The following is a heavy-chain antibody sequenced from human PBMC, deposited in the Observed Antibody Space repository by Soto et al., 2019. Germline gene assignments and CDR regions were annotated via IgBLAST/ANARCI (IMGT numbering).Heavy chain of an antibody. Sequence: QVHLVQSGAEVKKPGSSVKVSCKTSGGSFNNYAVSWVRQAPGQGLGWRGGIIPNFDTPNYAQKFQDRVTIIADESTSTVYMELRSLRSNDTAVYYCAVAMVREILIFESSGMHVWGQGTTVIVSS. CDR3: AVAMVREILIFESSGMHV. CDR2: IIPNFDTP. V-gene: IGHV1-69*01. D-gene: IGHD3-10*01. J-gene: IGHJ6*02. CDR1: GGSFNNYA.